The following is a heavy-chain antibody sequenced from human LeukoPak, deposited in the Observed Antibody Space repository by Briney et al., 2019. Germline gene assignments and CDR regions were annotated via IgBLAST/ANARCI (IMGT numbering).Heavy chain of an antibody. J-gene: IGHJ4*02. CDR2: INPNIDDK. Sequence: VSVKVSCKASGYTFIGYYLHWVRQAPGQGLEWMGWINPNIDDKHSAPKFRGRLVLTTDTSTSTAYMDLRSLTSDDTAIYFCVRDERRLAAGTENFFGYLGQGTLVTVSS. D-gene: IGHD6-13*01. CDR3: VRDERRLAAGTENFFGY. V-gene: IGHV1-2*02. CDR1: GYTFIGYY.